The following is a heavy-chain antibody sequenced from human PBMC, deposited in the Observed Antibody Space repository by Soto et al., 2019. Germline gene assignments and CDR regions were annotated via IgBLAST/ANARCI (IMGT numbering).Heavy chain of an antibody. CDR2: IYWDDDT. J-gene: IGHJ4*02. CDR1: GFSLSTNKMG. Sequence: QITLKESGPTLVKPTQTLTLTCTFSGFSLSTNKMGVGWIRQPPGKALEWLALIYWDDDTRYSPSLKSRVTITKDTSKNQVVLTVTNMDPVDTATYFCVHGLYYYGSGWAFDYWGQGTLVTVST. D-gene: IGHD3-10*01. V-gene: IGHV2-5*02. CDR3: VHGLYYYGSGWAFDY.